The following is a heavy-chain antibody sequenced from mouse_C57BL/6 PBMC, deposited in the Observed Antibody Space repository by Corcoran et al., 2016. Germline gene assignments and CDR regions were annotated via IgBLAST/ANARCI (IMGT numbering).Heavy chain of an antibody. CDR3: ARRARGFITTVANWYFDV. CDR1: GFSLSTSGMG. V-gene: IGHV8-12*01. CDR2: IYWDDDK. J-gene: IGHJ1*03. Sequence: QVTLKESGPGILQSSQTLSLTCSFSGFSLSTSGMGVSWIRQPSGKGLEWLAHIYWDDDKRYNPSLKSRLTISKDTSRNQVFLKITSVDTADTATYYCARRARGFITTVANWYFDVWGTGTTVTVSS. D-gene: IGHD1-1*01.